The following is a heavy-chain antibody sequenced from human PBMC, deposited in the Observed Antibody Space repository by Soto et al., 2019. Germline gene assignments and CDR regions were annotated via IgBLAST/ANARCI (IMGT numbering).Heavy chain of an antibody. Sequence: PGGSLRLSCAASGFTFSSYAMHWVRQAPGKGLEWVAVISYDGSNKYYADSVKGRFTISRDNSKNTLYLQMNSLRAEDTAVYYCAREPRIAAAYWFDPWGQGTLVTVSS. CDR2: ISYDGSNK. V-gene: IGHV3-30-3*01. D-gene: IGHD6-13*01. J-gene: IGHJ5*02. CDR1: GFTFSSYA. CDR3: AREPRIAAAYWFDP.